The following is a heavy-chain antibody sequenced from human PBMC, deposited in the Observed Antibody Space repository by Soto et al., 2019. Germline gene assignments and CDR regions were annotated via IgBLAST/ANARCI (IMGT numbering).Heavy chain of an antibody. CDR3: ARDNPRDLIRNFDY. CDR1: GFTFSSYW. CDR2: IKQDGSEK. J-gene: IGHJ4*02. Sequence: GGSLRLSCAASGFTFSSYWMSWVRQAPGKGLEWVANIKQDGSEKYYVDSVKGRFTISRDNAKNSLYLQMNSLRAEDTAVYYCARDNPRDLIRNFDYWGQGTLVTVSS. V-gene: IGHV3-7*01. D-gene: IGHD3-3*01.